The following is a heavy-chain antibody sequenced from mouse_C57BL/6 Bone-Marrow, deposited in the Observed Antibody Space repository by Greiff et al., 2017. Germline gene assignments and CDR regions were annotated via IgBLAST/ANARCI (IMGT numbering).Heavy chain of an antibody. V-gene: IGHV10-3*01. CDR2: IRSKSSNYAT. J-gene: IGHJ3*01. CDR1: GFTFNTYA. CDR3: VGDRDYGPWFAY. D-gene: IGHD1-1*02. Sequence: EVQLVESGGGLVQPKGSLKLSCAASGFTFNTYAMHWVRQAPGKGLEWVARIRSKSSNYATYYADSVKDRFTISRADSQSMLYLQMNNLKTEDTAMYYCVGDRDYGPWFAYWGQGTLVTVSA.